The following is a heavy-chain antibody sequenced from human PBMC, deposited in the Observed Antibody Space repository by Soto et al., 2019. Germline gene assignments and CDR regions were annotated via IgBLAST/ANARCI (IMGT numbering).Heavy chain of an antibody. CDR2: INAGNGNT. CDR3: AREEGSRCYNWFAP. J-gene: IGHJ5*02. Sequence: ASVKVSCKASGYTFTSYAMHWLRQAPGQRLEWMGWINAGNGNTKYSQKFQGRVTITRDTSASTAYMELSSLRSEDTAVYYCAREEGSRCYNWFAPWGQGTLVTVS. CDR1: GYTFTSYA. V-gene: IGHV1-3*01. D-gene: IGHD6-13*01.